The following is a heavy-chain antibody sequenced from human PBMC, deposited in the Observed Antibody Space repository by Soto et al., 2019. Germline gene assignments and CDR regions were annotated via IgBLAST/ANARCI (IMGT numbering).Heavy chain of an antibody. Sequence: KSSETQSLTCTVSCGSLSSRSSYWACIRQSPGKWLEFVGSIHYLGGTYYNPSLKSRLTISVDTSKNQFSLNLRSVTAADTALYYCATQRSTSRNAPGWFGPWAQGTLVTVSS. D-gene: IGHD1-1*01. CDR3: ATQRSTSRNAPGWFGP. J-gene: IGHJ5*02. V-gene: IGHV4-39*01. CDR2: IHYLGGT. CDR1: CGSLSSRSSY.